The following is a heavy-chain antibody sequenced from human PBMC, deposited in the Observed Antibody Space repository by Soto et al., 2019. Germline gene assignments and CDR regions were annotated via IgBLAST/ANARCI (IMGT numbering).Heavy chain of an antibody. CDR2: INGDGSTT. V-gene: IGHV3-74*01. Sequence: EVQLVESGGGLVQPGGSLRLSCAASGFSLGPYWMHWVRQVPGKGLVWVARINGDGSTTNYADSVKGRFTISRDNAKNTLYRKRNSLRAEDTAVYHCARAQMTGEYWGQGPRVTVSS. J-gene: IGHJ4*02. CDR3: ARAQMTGEY. CDR1: GFSLGPYW.